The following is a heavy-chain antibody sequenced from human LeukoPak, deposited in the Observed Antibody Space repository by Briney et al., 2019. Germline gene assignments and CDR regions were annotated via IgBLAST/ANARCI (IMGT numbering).Heavy chain of an antibody. CDR2: IIPIFGTA. Sequence: SVKVSCKASGGTFSSYAISWVRQVPGQGLEWMGRIIPIFGTANYAQKFQGRVTITTDESTSTAYMELSSLRSEDTAVYYCGREWYDSSGYYREYYFDYWGQGTLVTVSS. D-gene: IGHD3-22*01. CDR3: GREWYDSSGYYREYYFDY. J-gene: IGHJ4*02. CDR1: GGTFSSYA. V-gene: IGHV1-69*05.